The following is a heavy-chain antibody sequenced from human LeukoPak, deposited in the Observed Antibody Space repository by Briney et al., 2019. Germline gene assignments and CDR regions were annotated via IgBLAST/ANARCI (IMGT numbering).Heavy chain of an antibody. CDR3: ARGIAARVPFDY. J-gene: IGHJ4*02. Sequence: SETLSLTCAVYGGSFSGYYWSWIRQPPGKGLEWIGEINHSGSTNYNPSLKRRVTISVDTSKNQFSLKLSSVTAADTAVYYCARGIAARVPFDYWGQGTLVTVSS. CDR2: INHSGST. D-gene: IGHD6-6*01. CDR1: GGSFSGYY. V-gene: IGHV4-34*01.